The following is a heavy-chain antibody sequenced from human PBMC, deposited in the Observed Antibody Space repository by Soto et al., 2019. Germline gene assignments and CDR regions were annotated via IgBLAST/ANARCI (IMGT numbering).Heavy chain of an antibody. J-gene: IGHJ5*02. Sequence: ASETLSLTCSVSGVSVNSGDYYWNWIRQAPGKGLEWIGYVYYRGRTYYSPSLQGRLTISQDTSKNQISLRLASVTVADTAVYYCARGFQFPVGATPGWFDPWGQGTLVTVSS. CDR3: ARGFQFPVGATPGWFDP. D-gene: IGHD2-15*01. CDR2: VYYRGRT. V-gene: IGHV4-30-4*01. CDR1: GVSVNSGDYY.